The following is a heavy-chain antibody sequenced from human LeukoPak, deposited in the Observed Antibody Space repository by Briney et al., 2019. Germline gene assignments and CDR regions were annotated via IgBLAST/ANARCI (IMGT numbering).Heavy chain of an antibody. D-gene: IGHD1-1*01. CDR3: AREGTAGTNLNWFDP. J-gene: IGHJ5*02. V-gene: IGHV4-59*01. Sequence: SETLSLTCTVSGGSISSYYWSWIRHPPGKGLEMIGYISYSGSTNFHPSLKSRVTISVDTSKNQCSPKLSSVTAAYTAVYYCAREGTAGTNLNWFDPWGQGTLVTVSS. CDR1: GGSISSYY. CDR2: ISYSGST.